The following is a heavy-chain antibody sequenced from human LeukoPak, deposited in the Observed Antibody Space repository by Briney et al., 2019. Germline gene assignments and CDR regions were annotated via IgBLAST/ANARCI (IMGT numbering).Heavy chain of an antibody. CDR1: GGSISNYY. D-gene: IGHD3-3*01. V-gene: IGHV4-59*08. CDR2: ISYSGST. CDR3: ARHIPVIWSSSYYYGMDV. Sequence: PSETLSLTCTVSGGSISNYYWSWIRQPPGKGLEGIGYISYSGSTNYNPSLRSRVAISEDTSRNQFSLRLNSVTAADTAVYYCARHIPVIWSSSYYYGMDVWGQGTTVTVSS. J-gene: IGHJ6*02.